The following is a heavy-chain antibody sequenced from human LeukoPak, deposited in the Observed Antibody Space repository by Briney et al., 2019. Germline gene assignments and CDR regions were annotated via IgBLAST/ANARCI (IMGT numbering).Heavy chain of an antibody. CDR1: GYTFTSYD. V-gene: IGHV1-8*01. Sequence: PGASVKVSRKASGYTFTSYDINWVRQATGQGLEWMGWMNPNSGNTNYAQKFQGRVTMTRDTSISTAYMELSRLRSDDAAVYYCARIGLVGARGTTGPGYWGQGTLVTVSS. J-gene: IGHJ4*02. CDR3: ARIGLVGARGTTGPGY. D-gene: IGHD1-26*01. CDR2: MNPNSGNT.